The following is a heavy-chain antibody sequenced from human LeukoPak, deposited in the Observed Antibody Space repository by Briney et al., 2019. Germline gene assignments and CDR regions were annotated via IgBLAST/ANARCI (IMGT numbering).Heavy chain of an antibody. J-gene: IGHJ4*02. CDR1: GFTFSSYA. D-gene: IGHD6-13*01. CDR3: ARDGAAAGSFDY. V-gene: IGHV3-30-3*01. CDR2: ISYDGSNK. Sequence: PGGSLRLSCAASGFTFSSYAMHWVHQAPGKGLEWVAVISYDGSNKYYADSVKGRFTISRDNSKNTMYLQMNSLRAEDTAVYYCARDGAAAGSFDYWGQGNLVTVSS.